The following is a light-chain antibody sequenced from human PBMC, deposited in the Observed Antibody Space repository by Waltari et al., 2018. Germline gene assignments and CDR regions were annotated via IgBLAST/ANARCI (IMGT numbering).Light chain of an antibody. CDR2: WAS. Sequence: DTVLTQSPDSLAVSLGERATINCKSSQSVLYSPNNKNYLAWYQHKGGQPPKLLIYWASTRESGFPDRFSGSESGTDFTLTISSLQAEDVAVYYCLQYSTTPRTFGPGTKVEIK. CDR3: LQYSTTPRT. J-gene: IGKJ3*01. CDR1: QSVLYSPNNKNY. V-gene: IGKV4-1*01.